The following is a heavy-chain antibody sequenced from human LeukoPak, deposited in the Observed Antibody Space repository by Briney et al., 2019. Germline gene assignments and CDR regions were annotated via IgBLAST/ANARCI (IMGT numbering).Heavy chain of an antibody. V-gene: IGHV3-30*02. Sequence: GGSLRLPCAASGFTFSSYGMHWVRQAPGKGLEWVAFIRYDGSNKYYADSVKGRFTISRDNSKNTLYLQMNSLRAEDTAVYYCAKDPSSVYCSSTSCYGNYYYYMDVWGKGTTVTISS. CDR3: AKDPSSVYCSSTSCYGNYYYYMDV. J-gene: IGHJ6*03. CDR1: GFTFSSYG. CDR2: IRYDGSNK. D-gene: IGHD2-2*01.